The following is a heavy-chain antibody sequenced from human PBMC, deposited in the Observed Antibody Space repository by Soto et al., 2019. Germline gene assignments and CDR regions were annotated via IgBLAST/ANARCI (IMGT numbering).Heavy chain of an antibody. V-gene: IGHV3-33*01. CDR1: GFSYGGYG. J-gene: IGHJ5*01. CDR3: ARDLTGGYTDS. CDR2: IWHDGGRQ. Sequence: QVHLVESGGGVVQPGGSLRLSCVASGFSYGGYGMHWVRQAPGKGLEWVAVIWHDGGRQYYADSVKGRFTVSRDNAKNTLYLQMNSLRAEDTAVYYCARDLTGGYTDSWGQGTLVIVSS. D-gene: IGHD2-8*02.